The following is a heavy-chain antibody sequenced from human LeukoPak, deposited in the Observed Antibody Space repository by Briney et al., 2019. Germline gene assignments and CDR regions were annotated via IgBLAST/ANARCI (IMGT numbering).Heavy chain of an antibody. J-gene: IGHJ4*02. D-gene: IGHD4-17*01. Sequence: SETLSLTCTVSGYSISSGYYWGWIRQPPGKGLEWIGSIYHSGSTYYHPSLKSRVTISVDTSKNQFFLKLSSVPAADTAVYYCATFYGDPRDYFDYWGQGTLVTVSS. CDR3: ATFYGDPRDYFDY. CDR1: GYSISSGYY. CDR2: IYHSGST. V-gene: IGHV4-38-2*02.